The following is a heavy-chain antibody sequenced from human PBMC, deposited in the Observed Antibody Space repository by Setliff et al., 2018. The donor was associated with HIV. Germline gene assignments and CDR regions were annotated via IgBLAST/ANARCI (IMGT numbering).Heavy chain of an antibody. V-gene: IGHV4-34*01. CDR2: INHSGTT. CDR1: GGSFSGHY. Sequence: SETLSLTCAVYGGSFSGHYWSWIRQPPGKGLEWIGEINHSGTTNYNPSLKSRVIMSIDTSKNQFSLKLTSVTAADTAVYYCARGLRFNDYWGQGSLVTVSS. CDR3: ARGLRFNDY. D-gene: IGHD3-10*01. J-gene: IGHJ4*02.